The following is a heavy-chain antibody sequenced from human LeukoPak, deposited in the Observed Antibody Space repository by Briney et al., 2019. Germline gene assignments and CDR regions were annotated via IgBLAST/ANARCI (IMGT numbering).Heavy chain of an antibody. D-gene: IGHD3-10*01. J-gene: IGHJ4*02. CDR3: ALSDAGSYNY. Sequence: SETLSLTCTVSGGSISSYYWSWIRQPPGKGLEWIGYIYYSGSANYNPSLKSRVTISVDTSKNQFSLKLSSVTAADTAVYYCALSDAGSYNYWGQGTLVTVSS. CDR1: GGSISSYY. V-gene: IGHV4-59*08. CDR2: IYYSGSA.